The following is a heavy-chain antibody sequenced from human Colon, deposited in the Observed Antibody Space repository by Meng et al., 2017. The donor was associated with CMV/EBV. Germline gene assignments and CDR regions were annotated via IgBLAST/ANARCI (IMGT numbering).Heavy chain of an antibody. CDR2: SYYTGST. J-gene: IGHJ4*01. D-gene: IGHD2-2*01. CDR1: GESFSGYY. Sequence: QVQCHQWGAGLLKPSATLSLTCAFYGESFSGYYWTWIRQPPGRGLEWIGESYYTGSTNYSPSLKSRVTISLDTSKNQFSLKLNSVTAADTAVYYCARATKSSCWEVLDYWGHGTLVTVSS. CDR3: ARATKSSCWEVLDY. V-gene: IGHV4-34*01.